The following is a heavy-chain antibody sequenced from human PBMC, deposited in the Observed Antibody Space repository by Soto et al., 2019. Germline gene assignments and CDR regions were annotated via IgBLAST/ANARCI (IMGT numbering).Heavy chain of an antibody. D-gene: IGHD2-8*01. CDR1: GFTFSSYA. CDR3: AKDVVLMVYARKYNWFDP. CDR2: ISGSGGST. J-gene: IGHJ5*02. V-gene: IGHV3-23*01. Sequence: GSLRLSCAASGFTFSSYAMSWVRQALGKGLEWVSAISGSGGSTYYADSVKGRFTISRDNSKNTLYLQMNSLRAEDTAVYYCAKDVVLMVYARKYNWFDPWGQGTLVTVSS.